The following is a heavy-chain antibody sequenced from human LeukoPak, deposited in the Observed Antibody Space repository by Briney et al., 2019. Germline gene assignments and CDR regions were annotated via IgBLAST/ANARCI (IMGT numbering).Heavy chain of an antibody. V-gene: IGHV7-4-1*02. Sequence: ASVKVSCKTSGYTFTNYAMNWVRQAPGQGLEWMGWIHPSTGNPTYAQGFTGRFVFSLDTSVSTTYLQISSLKAEDTAVYYCARAFQSLGGLSLPGYWGQGTLVTVSS. CDR3: ARAFQSLGGLSLPGY. J-gene: IGHJ4*02. CDR2: IHPSTGNP. CDR1: GYTFTNYA. D-gene: IGHD3-16*02.